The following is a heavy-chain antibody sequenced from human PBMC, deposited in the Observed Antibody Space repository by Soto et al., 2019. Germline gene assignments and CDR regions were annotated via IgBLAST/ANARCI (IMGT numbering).Heavy chain of an antibody. J-gene: IGHJ5*02. D-gene: IGHD2-15*01. Sequence: PMRVPRCAAGGKCVGFARHRILQAPGKGLEYVSAISSNGGSTYYADSVKGRFTISRDNSKNTLYLQMSSLRAEDTAVYYCVKRGYCSGGSCILYHWFDPWGQGTLVTVSS. CDR1: GGKCVGFA. CDR2: ISSNGGST. CDR3: VKRGYCSGGSCILYHWFDP. V-gene: IGHV3-64D*06.